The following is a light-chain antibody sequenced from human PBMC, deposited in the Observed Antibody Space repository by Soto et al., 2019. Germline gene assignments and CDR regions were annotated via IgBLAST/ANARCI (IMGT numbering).Light chain of an antibody. CDR3: QQFDSVPLT. V-gene: IGKV1-33*01. Sequence: DVQMTQSPSSLSASVGDRVTITCQASHDIGTYLNWYQHKPGKAPKLLIFDTSHLATGVPARFSVSGSDTYFTFTITNLQAEDFAAYYCQQFDSVPLTFGGGTHVEI. CDR2: DTS. CDR1: HDIGTY. J-gene: IGKJ4*01.